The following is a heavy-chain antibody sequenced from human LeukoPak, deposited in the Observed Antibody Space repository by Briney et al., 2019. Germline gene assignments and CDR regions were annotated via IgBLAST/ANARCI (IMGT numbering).Heavy chain of an antibody. CDR1: GGTFSSYA. Sequence: SVKVSCKASGGTFSSYAISRVRQAPGQGLEWMGEIIPIFGTAHCAQKVQGRVTITADESTSTAYMELSSLRSEDTDVYYCARVDSITMIVVVTQGANDAFDIWGQGTMVTVSS. D-gene: IGHD3-22*01. CDR3: ARVDSITMIVVVTQGANDAFDI. V-gene: IGHV1-69*13. J-gene: IGHJ3*02. CDR2: IIPIFGTA.